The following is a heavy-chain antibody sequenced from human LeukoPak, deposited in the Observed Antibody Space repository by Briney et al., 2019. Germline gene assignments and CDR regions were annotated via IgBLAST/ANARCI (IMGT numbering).Heavy chain of an antibody. CDR3: ARGSKQKPGYYKFWSGYYHAG. Sequence: PSETLSLTCAVYGGSFSGYYWSWIRQPPGKGLEWVANTNPDGSVKLYVDSVEGRFTISRDNAKNSLYLQMNSLRAEDTAVYYCARGSKQKPGYYKFWSGYYHAGRGQGTLVTVS. J-gene: IGHJ4*02. CDR2: TNPDGSVK. D-gene: IGHD3-3*01. V-gene: IGHV3-7*01. CDR1: GGSFSGYY.